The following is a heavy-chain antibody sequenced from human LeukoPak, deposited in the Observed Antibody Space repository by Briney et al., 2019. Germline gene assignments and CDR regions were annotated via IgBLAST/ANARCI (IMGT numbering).Heavy chain of an antibody. CDR1: GFTFSSYT. CDR3: ARGGYYAPAAPTDY. V-gene: IGHV3-23*01. J-gene: IGHJ4*02. CDR2: LSGSGDST. Sequence: PGGSLRLSCAASGFTFSSYTMSWVRQAPGKGLEWVSTLSGSGDSTYYADSVRGRFTISRDNAKNTLYLQMNSLRAEDTAVYYCARGGYYAPAAPTDYWGQGTLVTVSS. D-gene: IGHD2-2*01.